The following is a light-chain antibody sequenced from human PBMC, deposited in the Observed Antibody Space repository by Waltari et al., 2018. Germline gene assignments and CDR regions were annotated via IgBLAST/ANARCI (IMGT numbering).Light chain of an antibody. Sequence: QSALTQPASVSGSPGQSITISCIGTSSAICRYNYVPWYQQHPGKGPKLILYEVDNRPSVVSDRFSGSKSGNTASLTISGLQTDDEANYYCSSYTTSSTWVFGGGTQLTVL. CDR3: SSYTTSSTWV. V-gene: IGLV2-14*03. CDR1: SSAICRYNY. J-gene: IGLJ3*02. CDR2: EVD.